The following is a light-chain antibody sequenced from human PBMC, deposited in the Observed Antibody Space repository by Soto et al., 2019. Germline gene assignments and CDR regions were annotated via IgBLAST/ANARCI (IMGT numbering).Light chain of an antibody. Sequence: DIQMTQSPSPLSASIGDRVTITCRASQGISSYLAWFQQKPGKVPKLLIFRASTLQSGVPSRFSGSGSGTDFTLTISSLQPEDVATYYCQKYNTAPQTFGGGTRVEIK. V-gene: IGKV1-27*01. CDR3: QKYNTAPQT. CDR1: QGISSY. CDR2: RAS. J-gene: IGKJ4*01.